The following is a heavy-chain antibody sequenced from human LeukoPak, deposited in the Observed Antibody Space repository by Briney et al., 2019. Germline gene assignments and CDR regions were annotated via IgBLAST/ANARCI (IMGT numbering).Heavy chain of an antibody. J-gene: IGHJ6*03. CDR1: GGSISSYY. Sequence: PSETLSLTCTVSGGSISSYYWSWIRQPPGKGLEWIGYIYYSGSTNYNPSLKSRVTISVDTSKNQFSLKLSSVTAADTALYYCARSPLGNYYYYYMDVWGKGTTVTVSS. D-gene: IGHD3-16*01. CDR3: ARSPLGNYYYYYMDV. CDR2: IYYSGST. V-gene: IGHV4-59*01.